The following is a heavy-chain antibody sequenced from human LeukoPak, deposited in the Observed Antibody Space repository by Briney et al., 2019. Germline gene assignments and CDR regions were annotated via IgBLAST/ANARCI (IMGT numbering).Heavy chain of an antibody. Sequence: PGGSLRLSCAASGFTVSSNYMSWVRQAPGKGLEWVSAISGSGGSTYYADSVKGRFTISRDNSKNTLYLQMNSLRAEDTAVYYCAKDPFLGYCSSTSCYAVHWGQGTLVTVSS. D-gene: IGHD2-2*01. CDR2: ISGSGGST. CDR1: GFTVSSNY. V-gene: IGHV3-23*01. CDR3: AKDPFLGYCSSTSCYAVH. J-gene: IGHJ4*02.